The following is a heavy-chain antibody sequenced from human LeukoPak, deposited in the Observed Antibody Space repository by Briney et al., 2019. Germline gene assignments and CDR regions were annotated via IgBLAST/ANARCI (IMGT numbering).Heavy chain of an antibody. Sequence: SETLSLTCTVSGGSISSYYWSWIRQPPGKGLEWIGYIYYSGSTNYDPSLKSRVTISVDTSKNQFSLKLSSVTAADTAVYYCARPSSSSGDAFDIWGQGTMVTVSS. V-gene: IGHV4-59*08. D-gene: IGHD6-13*01. CDR2: IYYSGST. CDR1: GGSISSYY. CDR3: ARPSSSSGDAFDI. J-gene: IGHJ3*02.